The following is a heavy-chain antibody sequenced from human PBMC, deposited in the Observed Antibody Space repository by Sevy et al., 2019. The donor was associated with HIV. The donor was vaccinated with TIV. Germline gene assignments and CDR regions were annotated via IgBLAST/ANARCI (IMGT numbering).Heavy chain of an antibody. Sequence: SETLSLTCTVSGGSINSDHWNWIRQPPGKGLEWIGYVYYTGGTTYNPSLKNRVTISVYRTKNQFSLKLTSVTAADTAVYYCARRNDFDIWGQGTMVTVSS. CDR2: VYYTGGT. CDR3: ARRNDFDI. V-gene: IGHV4-59*08. CDR1: GGSINSDH. J-gene: IGHJ3*02.